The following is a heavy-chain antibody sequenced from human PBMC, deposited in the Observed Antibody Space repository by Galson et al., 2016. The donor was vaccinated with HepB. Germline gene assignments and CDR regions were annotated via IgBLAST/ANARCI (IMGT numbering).Heavy chain of an antibody. CDR3: AKDVPYGGSDPYYFDH. CDR1: GFIFSDYG. Sequence: SLRLSCAASGFIFSDYGMHWVRQAPGKGLEWVALISEDENNKYYVDSVKGRFTISRDNSKNTLYLQMDGLRAEDTAVYYCAKDVPYGGSDPYYFDHWGQGTLVTVFS. V-gene: IGHV3-30*18. D-gene: IGHD5-12*01. CDR2: ISEDENNK. J-gene: IGHJ4*02.